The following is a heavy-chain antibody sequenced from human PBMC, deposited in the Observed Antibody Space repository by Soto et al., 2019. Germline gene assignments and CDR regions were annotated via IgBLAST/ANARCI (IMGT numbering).Heavy chain of an antibody. CDR1: GYTFTSYY. CDR2: INPSGGST. J-gene: IGHJ4*02. V-gene: IGHV1-46*01. D-gene: IGHD2-15*01. CDR3: ARGRPIVVVVAATPTFDY. Sequence: QVQLVQSGAEVKKPGASVKVSCKASGYTFTSYYMHWVRQAPGQGLEWMGIINPSGGSTSYAQKFQGRVTMTRDTSTSTVYRELSSLRSEDTAVYYCARGRPIVVVVAATPTFDYWGQGTLVTVSS.